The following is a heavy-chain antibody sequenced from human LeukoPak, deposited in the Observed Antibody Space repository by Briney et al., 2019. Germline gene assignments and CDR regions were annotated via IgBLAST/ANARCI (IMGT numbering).Heavy chain of an antibody. J-gene: IGHJ4*02. CDR3: ARSQVWLGPPNFDFDH. D-gene: IGHD3-10*01. CDR2: ISYDGSNK. Sequence: GGSLRLSCAASGFTFSSYGMHWVRQAPGKGLEWVGVISYDGSNKYYADSVKGRFTISRDNSKNTLYLQMNSLRAEDTAVYYCARSQVWLGPPNFDFDHGGQGTLVTVSS. CDR1: GFTFSSYG. V-gene: IGHV3-30*03.